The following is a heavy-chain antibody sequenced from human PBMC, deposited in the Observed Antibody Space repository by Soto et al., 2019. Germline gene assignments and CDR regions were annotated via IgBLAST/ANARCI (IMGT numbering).Heavy chain of an antibody. J-gene: IGHJ3*02. CDR2: IYYSGST. CDR1: GGSISSYY. D-gene: IGHD2-15*01. CDR3: ACDKGYCSGGSCYPVYAFDI. Sequence: SETLSLTCTVSGGSISSYYWSWIRQPPGKGLEWIGYIYYSGSTNYNPSLKSRVTISVDTSKNQFSLKLSSVTAADTAVYYCACDKGYCSGGSCYPVYAFDIWGQGTMVTVSS. V-gene: IGHV4-59*08.